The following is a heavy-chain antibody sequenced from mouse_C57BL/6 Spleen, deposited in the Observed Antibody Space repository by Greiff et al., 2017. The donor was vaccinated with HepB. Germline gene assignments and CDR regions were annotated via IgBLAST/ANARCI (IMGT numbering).Heavy chain of an antibody. CDR3: ARRENDYAWFAY. CDR1: GYTFTDYN. D-gene: IGHD2-4*01. J-gene: IGHJ3*01. CDR2: INPNNGGT. V-gene: IGHV1-18*01. Sequence: EVQLQQSGPELVKPGASVKIPCKASGYTFTDYNMDWVKQSHGKSLEWIGDINPNNGGTIYNQKFKGKATLTVDKSSSTAYMELRSLTSEDTAVYDGARRENDYAWFAYWGQGTLVTVSA.